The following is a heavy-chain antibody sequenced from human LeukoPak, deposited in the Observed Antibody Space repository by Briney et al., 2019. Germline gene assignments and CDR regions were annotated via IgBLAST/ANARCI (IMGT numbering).Heavy chain of an antibody. CDR2: INHSGST. CDR1: GGSISSSNW. Sequence: SETLSLTCAVSGGSISSSNWWSWVRQPPGKGLEWIGEINHSGSTNYNPSLKSRVTISVDRSKNQFSLKVSSVTAADTAVYYCASHGHYDFWRELYYYCYYMDVWGKGTTVTVSS. J-gene: IGHJ6*03. V-gene: IGHV4-4*02. CDR3: ASHGHYDFWRELYYYCYYMDV. D-gene: IGHD3-3*01.